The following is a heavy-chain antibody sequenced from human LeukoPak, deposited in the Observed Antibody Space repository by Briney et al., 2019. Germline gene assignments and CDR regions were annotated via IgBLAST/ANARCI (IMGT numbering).Heavy chain of an antibody. CDR3: ARASSSGPGNFDY. CDR1: GFTFSSYS. J-gene: IGHJ4*02. V-gene: IGHV3-21*01. Sequence: PGGSLRLSCAASGFTFSSYSMNWVRQAPGKGLEWVSSISSSSSYIYYADSVKGRFTISRDNAKNSLYLQMNSLRAEDTAVYYCARASSSGPGNFDYWGQGTLVTVSS. CDR2: ISSSSSYI. D-gene: IGHD6-19*01.